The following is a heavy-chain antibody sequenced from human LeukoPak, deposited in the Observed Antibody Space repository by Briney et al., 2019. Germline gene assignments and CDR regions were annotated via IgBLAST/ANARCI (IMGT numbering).Heavy chain of an antibody. CDR2: FDPEDGET. Sequence: ASVKVSCKVSGYTLTELSMHWVRQAPGKGLEWIGGFDPEDGETIYAQKFQGRVTMTEDTSTDTAYMELSSLRSEYTAVYYCASTPSYYYDSSGSRAFDIWGQGTMVTVSS. CDR1: GYTLTELS. D-gene: IGHD3-22*01. CDR3: ASTPSYYYDSSGSRAFDI. J-gene: IGHJ3*02. V-gene: IGHV1-24*01.